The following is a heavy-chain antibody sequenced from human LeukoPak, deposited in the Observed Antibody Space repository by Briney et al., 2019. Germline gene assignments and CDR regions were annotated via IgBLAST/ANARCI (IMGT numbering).Heavy chain of an antibody. Sequence: SETLSLTCAVNGGSFSGYYWSWIRQPPGKGLEWIREINHSGSTNYNPSLKSRVTISVDTSKNQFSLKLSSVTAADTAVYYCARGLAITYYDFWSGDDAFDIWGQGTMVTVSS. J-gene: IGHJ3*02. CDR1: GGSFSGYY. V-gene: IGHV4-34*01. CDR3: ARGLAITYYDFWSGDDAFDI. D-gene: IGHD3-3*01. CDR2: INHSGST.